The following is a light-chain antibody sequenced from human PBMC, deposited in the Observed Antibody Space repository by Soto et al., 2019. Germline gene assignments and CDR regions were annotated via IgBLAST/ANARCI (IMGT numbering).Light chain of an antibody. CDR2: GAS. CDR3: QQYGTSPLT. Sequence: EIVLTQSPGTLSLSPGERATLSCRASQSVSSGYLAWYQQKPGQAPRLLIYGASNGAAGFPDRFSGSGSGTDFTLTISRLEPEDFAVYYCQQYGTSPLTFGQGTKVEFK. J-gene: IGKJ1*01. CDR1: QSVSSGY. V-gene: IGKV3-20*01.